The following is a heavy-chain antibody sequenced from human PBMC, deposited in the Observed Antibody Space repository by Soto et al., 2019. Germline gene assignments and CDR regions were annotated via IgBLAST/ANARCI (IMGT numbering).Heavy chain of an antibody. CDR1: GYSFTSYW. Sequence: PGESLKISCKGSGYSFTSYWISWVRQMPGKGLEWMGRIDPSDSYTNYSPSFQGHVTISADKSTSTAYLQWSSLKASDTAMYYCARLGDCSSTSCYISGYYYYGMDVWGQGTTATVSS. V-gene: IGHV5-10-1*01. D-gene: IGHD2-2*02. CDR3: ARLGDCSSTSCYISGYYYYGMDV. J-gene: IGHJ6*02. CDR2: IDPSDSYT.